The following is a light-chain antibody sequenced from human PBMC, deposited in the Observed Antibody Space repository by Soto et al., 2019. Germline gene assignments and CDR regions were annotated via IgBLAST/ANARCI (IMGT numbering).Light chain of an antibody. V-gene: IGLV4-69*01. J-gene: IGLJ2*01. CDR3: QTWGTGIQV. CDR2: LNSDGSH. CDR1: SGHSNYA. Sequence: QLVLTQSPSASASLGASVKLTCTLSSGHSNYAIAWHQQRPEKGPRYLMKLNSDGSHSKGDGIPDRFSGSISGAERYLTISSRQSEDEADYYCQTWGTGIQVFGGGTKLTVL.